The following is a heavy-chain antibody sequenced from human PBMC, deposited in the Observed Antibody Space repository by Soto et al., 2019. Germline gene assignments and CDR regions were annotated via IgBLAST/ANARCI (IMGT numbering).Heavy chain of an antibody. CDR3: ATMSTPPTGLYYFDF. CDR2: ISYSGSA. V-gene: IGHV4-30-4*01. D-gene: IGHD2-15*01. CDR1: GGSIRSGNYY. J-gene: IGHJ4*02. Sequence: QVQLQESGPGLVKPSQILSLACTVSGGSIRSGNYYWSWIRQPPGKDLEWIGFISYSGSAHYNQSLKGRVNMAVDTSKKKFSLNLSFVTAADTAVYYCATMSTPPTGLYYFDFWGQGNLFTVSS.